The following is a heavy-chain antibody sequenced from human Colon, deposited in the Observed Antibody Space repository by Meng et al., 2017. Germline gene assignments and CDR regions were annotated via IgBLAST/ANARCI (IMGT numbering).Heavy chain of an antibody. CDR3: VRERGSYSGGEFEY. J-gene: IGHJ4*02. D-gene: IGHD3-22*01. CDR2: IFYSGRT. V-gene: IGHV4-39*07. CDR1: GHSLIGSRYS. Sequence: QLQLQESGHGLWRPSETPPLTCTVSGHSLIGSRYSWGWIRQSPGKGLEYIATIFYSGRTYYNPSLKSRVTMSVDTANNQFSLKLSSVTAADTAVYYCVRERGSYSGGEFEYWGQGTLVTVSS.